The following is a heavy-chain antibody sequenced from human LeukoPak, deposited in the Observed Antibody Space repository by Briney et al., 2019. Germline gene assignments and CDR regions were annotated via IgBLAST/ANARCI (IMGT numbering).Heavy chain of an antibody. CDR3: AGSSWYGRLHGWFDP. J-gene: IGHJ5*02. Sequence: ASVKVSCKASGYTFTGYYMHWVRQAPGQGLEWMGWINPNSGGTNYAQKFQGRVTMTRDTSISTAYMELSRLRSDDTAVYYCAGSSWYGRLHGWFDPWGHGTLVTVSS. CDR2: INPNSGGT. D-gene: IGHD6-13*01. CDR1: GYTFTGYY. V-gene: IGHV1-2*02.